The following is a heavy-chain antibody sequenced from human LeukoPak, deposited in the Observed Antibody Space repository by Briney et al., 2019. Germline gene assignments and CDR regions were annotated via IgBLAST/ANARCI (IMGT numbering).Heavy chain of an antibody. CDR2: IWYDASGQ. CDR1: GFTFSTYA. D-gene: IGHD3-22*01. V-gene: IGHV3-33*08. CDR3: ARDSLYDDNGYYHYFDY. Sequence: GGSLRLSCAASGFTFSTYAMNWVRQAPGKGLEWVAMIWYDASGQHYADSVKGRFTISRDTSKNTLYLQMNSLRAEDTAVYFCARDSLYDDNGYYHYFDYWGQGTLVTVSS. J-gene: IGHJ4*02.